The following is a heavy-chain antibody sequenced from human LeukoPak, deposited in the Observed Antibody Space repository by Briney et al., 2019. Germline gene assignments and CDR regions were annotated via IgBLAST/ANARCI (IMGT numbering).Heavy chain of an antibody. Sequence: AGGSLRRSCAASGFTFSSYSKNWVRQAPGKGLEWVSYISSSSTIYYADSVKGRFTISRDNAKNSLYLQMNSLRAEDTAVYYCASRATMGSQLYYYYMDVWGKGTTVTISS. D-gene: IGHD3-10*01. CDR3: ASRATMGSQLYYYYMDV. CDR1: GFTFSSYS. J-gene: IGHJ6*03. CDR2: ISSSSTI. V-gene: IGHV3-48*01.